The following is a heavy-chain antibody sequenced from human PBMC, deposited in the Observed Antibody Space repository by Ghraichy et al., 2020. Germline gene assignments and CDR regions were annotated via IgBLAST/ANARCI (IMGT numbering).Heavy chain of an antibody. V-gene: IGHV6-1*01. CDR2: AYYRSKWNN. CDR3: ARGLERRFDY. CDR1: GDSVSTTTAA. D-gene: IGHD1-1*01. Sequence: SQTISLTCAISGDSVSTTTAAWHWIRQSPSRGLEWLGRAYYRSKWNNDYALFVKSRLTINPDTSKNQISLQLNSVTPDDTAMYYCARGLERRFDYWGQGTLVTVSS. J-gene: IGHJ4*02.